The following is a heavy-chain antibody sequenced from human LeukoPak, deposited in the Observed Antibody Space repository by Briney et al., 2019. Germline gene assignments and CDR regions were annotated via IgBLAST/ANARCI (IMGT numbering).Heavy chain of an antibody. V-gene: IGHV3-48*02. Sequence: PGGSLRLSCAVSGFTFITYSMTWVRQAPGKGLEWVSYISSSSTIYYADSVKGRFTISRDNAKSSLYLQMNSLRDEDTAVYYCARGLYGDYVGVDYWGQGALVTVSS. CDR3: ARGLYGDYVGVDY. J-gene: IGHJ4*02. CDR2: ISSSSTI. D-gene: IGHD4-17*01. CDR1: GFTFITYS.